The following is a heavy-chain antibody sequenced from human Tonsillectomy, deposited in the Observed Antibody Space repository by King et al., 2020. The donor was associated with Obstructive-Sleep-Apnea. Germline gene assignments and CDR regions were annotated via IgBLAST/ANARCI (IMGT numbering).Heavy chain of an antibody. CDR2: IKSKTDGGTT. D-gene: IGHD2-21*02. J-gene: IGHJ6*02. CDR1: GFTFSNAW. CDR3: TAVVTATFYYYYGMDV. V-gene: IGHV3-15*01. Sequence: DVQLVESGGGLVKPGGSLRLSCAASGFTFSNAWMSWVRQAPGKGLEWVGRIKSKTDGGTTDYAAPVKGRFTISRNDSKTTLYLQMNSLKTEDTAVYYCTAVVTATFYYYYGMDVWGQGTTVTVSS.